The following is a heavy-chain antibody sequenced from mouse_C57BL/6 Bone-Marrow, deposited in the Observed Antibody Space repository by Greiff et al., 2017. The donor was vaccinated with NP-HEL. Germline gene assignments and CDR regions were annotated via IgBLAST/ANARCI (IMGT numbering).Heavy chain of an antibody. CDR3: ARQGPGKAWFAY. J-gene: IGHJ3*01. CDR1: GFTFSDYY. Sequence: EVKLVESGGGLVQPGGSLKLSCAASGFTFSDYYMYWVRQTPEKRLEWVAYISNGGGSTYYPDTVKGRFTISRDNAKNTLYLQMGRLKSEDTAMYYCARQGPGKAWFAYWGQGTLVTVSA. V-gene: IGHV5-12*01. D-gene: IGHD1-1*01. CDR2: ISNGGGST.